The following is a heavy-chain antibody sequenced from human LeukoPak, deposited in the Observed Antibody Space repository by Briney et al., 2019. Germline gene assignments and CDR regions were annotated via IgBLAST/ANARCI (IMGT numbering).Heavy chain of an antibody. CDR2: INPSGGST. V-gene: IGHV1-46*01. J-gene: IGHJ6*03. D-gene: IGHD5-12*01. CDR3: ARDLRVWLRLGYYYYYMDV. Sequence: GAAVKVSCKASGYTFTGYYMHWVRQAPGQGLEWMGIINPSGGSTSYAQKFQGRVTMTRDTSTSTVYMELSSLRSEDTAVYYCARDLRVWLRLGYYYYYMDVWGKGTTVTVSS. CDR1: GYTFTGYY.